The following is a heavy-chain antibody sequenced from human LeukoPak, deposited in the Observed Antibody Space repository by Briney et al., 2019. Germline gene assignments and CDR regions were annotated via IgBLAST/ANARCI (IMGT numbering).Heavy chain of an antibody. J-gene: IGHJ4*02. D-gene: IGHD3-16*01. CDR2: INQDGNTK. V-gene: IGHV3-7*01. CDR1: GFTFSNTW. CDR3: ARDMKGNLDY. Sequence: PGGSLRLSCTASGFTFSNTWMAWVRQAPGKGLEWVANINQDGNTKQYVDSVRGRFTISRDNAKNSLYLQMNSLRAEDTGLYHCARDMKGNLDYWGQGTLVTVSS.